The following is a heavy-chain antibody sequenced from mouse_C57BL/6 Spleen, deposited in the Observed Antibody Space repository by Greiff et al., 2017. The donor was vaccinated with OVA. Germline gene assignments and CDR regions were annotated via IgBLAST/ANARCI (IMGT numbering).Heavy chain of an antibody. CDR1: GYSFTSYY. D-gene: IGHD1-1*01. Sequence: VKLQESGPELVKPGASVKISCKASGYSFTSYYIHWVKQRPGQGLEWIGWIYPGSGNTKYNEKFKGKATLTADTSSSTAYMQLSSLTSEDSAVYYCARDDSSCDYWGQGTTLTVSS. J-gene: IGHJ2*01. CDR2: IYPGSGNT. V-gene: IGHV1-66*01. CDR3: ARDDSSCDY.